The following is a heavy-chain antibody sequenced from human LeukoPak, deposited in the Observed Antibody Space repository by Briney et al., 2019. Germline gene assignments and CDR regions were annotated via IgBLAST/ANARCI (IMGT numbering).Heavy chain of an antibody. D-gene: IGHD6-13*01. CDR3: ARGTIAAAGYYYFDY. CDR2: IKQDGSEK. CDR1: GLSVSSNY. J-gene: IGHJ4*02. V-gene: IGHV3-7*04. Sequence: GGSLRLSCVASGLSVSSNYMSWVRQAPGKGLEWVANIKQDGSEKYYVDSVKGRFTISRDNAKNSLYLQMNSLRAEDTAVYYCARGTIAAAGYYYFDYWGQGTQVTVSS.